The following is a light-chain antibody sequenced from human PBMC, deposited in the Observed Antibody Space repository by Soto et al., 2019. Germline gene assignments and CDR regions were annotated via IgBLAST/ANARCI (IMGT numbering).Light chain of an antibody. CDR1: QSVSSN. CDR2: GAS. V-gene: IGKV3-15*01. J-gene: IGKJ1*01. CDR3: QQYNDWPPYT. Sequence: EIVMTQSPATLSVSPGERATLSCRASQSVSSNLVWYQQKPGQAPRLLIYGASIRATGIPARFGGSGSGTEFTLTISSLQSEDFAVYYCQQYNDWPPYTFGQGTKVDIK.